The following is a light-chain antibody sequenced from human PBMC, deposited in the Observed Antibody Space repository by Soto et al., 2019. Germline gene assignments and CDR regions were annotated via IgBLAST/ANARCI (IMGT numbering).Light chain of an antibody. Sequence: NVLTQSPGTLSLSPGEGATLSCRASQSISSNYLAWYHQKPGQAPRLLIYGASSRATDIPDRFRGSGSGRDFVLNISRLEPGDFGMYYCQQYSSSPRTFGQGTKVEIK. CDR1: QSISSNY. V-gene: IGKV3-20*01. CDR3: QQYSSSPRT. J-gene: IGKJ1*01. CDR2: GAS.